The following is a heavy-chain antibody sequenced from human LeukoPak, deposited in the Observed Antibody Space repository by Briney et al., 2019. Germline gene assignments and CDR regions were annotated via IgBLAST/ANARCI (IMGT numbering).Heavy chain of an antibody. J-gene: IGHJ4*02. CDR1: DGSISNYY. CDR2: IYTSGST. CDR3: ARFSYDSSGYYGFDY. V-gene: IGHV4-4*07. D-gene: IGHD3-22*01. Sequence: SETLSLTCTVSDGSISNYYWSWIRQPAGKGLEWIGRIYTSGSTNYNPSLNSRVTISVDTSKNQFSLKLSSVTAADTAVYYCARFSYDSSGYYGFDYWGQGTLVTVSS.